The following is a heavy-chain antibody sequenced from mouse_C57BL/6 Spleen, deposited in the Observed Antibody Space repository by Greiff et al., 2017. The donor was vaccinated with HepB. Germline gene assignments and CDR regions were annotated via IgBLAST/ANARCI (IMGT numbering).Heavy chain of an antibody. D-gene: IGHD2-4*01. V-gene: IGHV2-2*01. CDR3: ARGGDYDGDWYFDV. CDR2: IWSGGST. CDR1: GFSLTSYG. Sequence: LQESGPGLVQPSQSLSITCTVSGFSLTSYGVHWVRQSPGKGLEWLGVIWSGGSTDYNAAFISRLSISKDNSKSQVFFKMNSLQADDTAIYYCARGGDYDGDWYFDVWGTGTTVTVSS. J-gene: IGHJ1*03.